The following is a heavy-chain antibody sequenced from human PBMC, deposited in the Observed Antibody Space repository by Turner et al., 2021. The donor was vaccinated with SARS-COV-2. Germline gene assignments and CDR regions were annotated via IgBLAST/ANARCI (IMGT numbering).Heavy chain of an antibody. V-gene: IGHV1-2*02. J-gene: IGHJ4*02. CDR2: INPNGGGT. CDR1: GYTFTDDY. D-gene: IGHD5-18*01. Sequence: QVLLVQSGADVMKPGASVKVSCKASGYTFTDDYMHWVRQAPGQGREWMGWINPNGGGTNYAQKFQGRVTMTRDTSISTADMELSRLRSDDTAVYYCATDSYGTLWGQGTLVTVSS. CDR3: ATDSYGTL.